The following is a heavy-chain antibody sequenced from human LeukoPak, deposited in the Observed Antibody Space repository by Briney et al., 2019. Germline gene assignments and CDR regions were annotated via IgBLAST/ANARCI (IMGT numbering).Heavy chain of an antibody. Sequence: ASVKVSCKASGFTFTSYDINWVRQASGQGLEWMGWMNPNNGNTGYAQKFQGRVTMTRDTSTSTVYMELSSLRSEDTAVYYCARNDILTGYYPDYWGQGTLVTVSS. CDR2: MNPNNGNT. V-gene: IGHV1-8*01. CDR3: ARNDILTGYYPDY. J-gene: IGHJ4*02. D-gene: IGHD3-9*01. CDR1: GFTFTSYD.